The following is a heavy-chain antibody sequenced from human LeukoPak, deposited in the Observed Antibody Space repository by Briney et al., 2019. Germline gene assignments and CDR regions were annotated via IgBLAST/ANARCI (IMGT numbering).Heavy chain of an antibody. CDR1: GFTFSNYW. D-gene: IGHD6-19*01. V-gene: IGHV3-7*01. Sequence: GGSLRLSCAASGFTFSNYWMSWVRQAPGKGLEWVANIKQDGSAKFYVDSVKGRFTISRDNAKKSLYLQMNSLRVEDTAVYYCARVQGSSGPGIFEYWGQGTLVSVSS. J-gene: IGHJ4*02. CDR2: IKQDGSAK. CDR3: ARVQGSSGPGIFEY.